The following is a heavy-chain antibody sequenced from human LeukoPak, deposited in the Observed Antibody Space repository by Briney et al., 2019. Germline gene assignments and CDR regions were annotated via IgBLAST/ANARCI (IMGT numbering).Heavy chain of an antibody. CDR2: IYYSGST. D-gene: IGHD5-24*01. J-gene: IGHJ4*02. CDR1: GGSISSGDYY. Sequence: SETLSLTCTVSGGSISSGDYYWSWIRQPPGKGLEWIGYIYYSGSTYYNPSLKSRVTISVDTSKNQFSLKLSSVTAADTAVYYCARSGRWLQLQFWGQGTLVTVSS. V-gene: IGHV4-30-4*08. CDR3: ARSGRWLQLQF.